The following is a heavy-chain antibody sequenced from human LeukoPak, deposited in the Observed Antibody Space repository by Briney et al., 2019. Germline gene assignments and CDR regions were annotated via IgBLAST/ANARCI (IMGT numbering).Heavy chain of an antibody. CDR2: INPNSGGT. V-gene: IGHV1-2*02. Sequence: GASVKVSCKASGYTFTSYDINWVRQAPGQGLEWMGWINPNSGGTNYAQKFQGRVTMTRDTSISTAYMELSRLRSDDTAVYYCARESYSGSYYTQIDYWGQGTLVTVSS. D-gene: IGHD3-10*01. J-gene: IGHJ4*02. CDR3: ARESYSGSYYTQIDY. CDR1: GYTFTSYD.